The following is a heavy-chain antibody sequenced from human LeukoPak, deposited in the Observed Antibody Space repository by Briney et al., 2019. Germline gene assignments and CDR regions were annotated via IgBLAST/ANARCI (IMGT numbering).Heavy chain of an antibody. V-gene: IGHV3-74*01. D-gene: IGHD5/OR15-5a*01. CDR2: INGDGSHI. CDR3: ARDLXPSDH. Sequence: GGSLRLSRVASGFTFSDYWIHWVRQAPGKGLVWVSGINGDGSHINYADSVKGRFTVSRDNAKNTVHLQVNSLRAEDTAVYYCARDLXPSDHWGQGTLATVSS. CDR1: GFTFSDYW. J-gene: IGHJ4*02.